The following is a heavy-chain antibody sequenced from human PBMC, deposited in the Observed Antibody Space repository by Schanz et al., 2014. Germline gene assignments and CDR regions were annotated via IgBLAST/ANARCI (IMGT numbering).Heavy chain of an antibody. D-gene: IGHD3-9*01. Sequence: QVQLVQSGPEVKKPGASVRLSCKASGYNFNRHDISWVRQAPGQGLEWMGYISGYNGNTNYAPKVQDRVTMTTDTSTSTAYMELRSLRSDDTAVYYCARGWGYDALTGYVFWGQGTLLIVSS. CDR2: ISGYNGNT. CDR1: GYNFNRHD. V-gene: IGHV1-18*04. CDR3: ARGWGYDALTGYVF. J-gene: IGHJ4*02.